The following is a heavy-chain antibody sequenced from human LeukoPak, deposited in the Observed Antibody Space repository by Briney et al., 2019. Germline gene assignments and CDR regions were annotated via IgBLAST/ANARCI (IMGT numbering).Heavy chain of an antibody. Sequence: SQTLSLTCTVSGGSISGGFHYWSWIRQPAGKGLEWIGHIYTSGATSYNPSLESRVSVSLDTSKNHFSLKLSSVTAADTAVYYCARADGSGGYHYYYYYYMDVWGKGTTVTVSS. V-gene: IGHV4-61*09. CDR2: IYTSGAT. J-gene: IGHJ6*03. CDR1: GGSISGGFHY. D-gene: IGHD3-10*01. CDR3: ARADGSGGYHYYYYYYMDV.